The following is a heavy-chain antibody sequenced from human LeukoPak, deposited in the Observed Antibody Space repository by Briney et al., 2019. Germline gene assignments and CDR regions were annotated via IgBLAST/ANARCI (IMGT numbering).Heavy chain of an antibody. CDR1: GFTFDVYA. Sequence: GGSLRLSCAASGFTFDVYAMHWVRQAPGKGLEWVSLISWDGGSTYYADSVKGRFTISRDNSKNSLYLQMNSLRAEDTALYYCAKASIVVVPAAPYYYMDVWGKGTTVTVSS. D-gene: IGHD2-2*01. J-gene: IGHJ6*03. CDR3: AKASIVVVPAAPYYYMDV. V-gene: IGHV3-43D*03. CDR2: ISWDGGST.